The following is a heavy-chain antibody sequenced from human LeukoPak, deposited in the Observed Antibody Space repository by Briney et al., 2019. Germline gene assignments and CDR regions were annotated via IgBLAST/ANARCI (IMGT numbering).Heavy chain of an antibody. V-gene: IGHV1-18*01. CDR2: MNPNSGNT. CDR3: ARDRTKRYGSVDY. J-gene: IGHJ4*02. Sequence: ASVKVSCKASGYTFTSYDINWVRQATGQGLEWMGWMNPNSGNTNYAQKLQGRVTMTTDTSTSTAYMELRSLRSDDTAVYYCARDRTKRYGSVDYWGQGTLVTVSS. CDR1: GYTFTSYD. D-gene: IGHD1-14*01.